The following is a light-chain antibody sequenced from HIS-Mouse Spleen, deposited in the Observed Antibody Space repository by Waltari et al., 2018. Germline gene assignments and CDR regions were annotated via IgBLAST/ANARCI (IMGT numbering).Light chain of an antibody. CDR1: SSDVGGYNY. CDR2: EVS. Sequence: QSALTQPPSASGSPGQSVTISCTGTSSDVGGYNYVSWYQQHPGKAPKLMIYEVSKRPSGVPDRFYGYKSGNTASLTVSGLQAEDEADYYCSSYAGSNNWVFGGGTKLTVL. J-gene: IGLJ3*02. V-gene: IGLV2-8*01. CDR3: SSYAGSNNWV.